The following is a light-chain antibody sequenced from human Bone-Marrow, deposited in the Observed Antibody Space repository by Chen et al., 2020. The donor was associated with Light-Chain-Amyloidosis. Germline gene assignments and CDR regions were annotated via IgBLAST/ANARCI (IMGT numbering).Light chain of an antibody. CDR1: SSDVGGYNY. CDR2: DVS. Sequence: QSALTQPASVSGSPGPSITISCPGTSSDVGGYNYVSWYQQHPGKAPKLMIYDVSNRPSGVSNRFSGSKSGNTASLTISGLQAEDEADYYCSSYTSSSTLYVFGTGTKVTVL. V-gene: IGLV2-14*01. CDR3: SSYTSSSTLYV. J-gene: IGLJ1*01.